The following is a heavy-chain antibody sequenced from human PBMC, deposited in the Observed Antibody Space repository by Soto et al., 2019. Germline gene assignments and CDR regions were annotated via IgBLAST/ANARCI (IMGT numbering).Heavy chain of an antibody. V-gene: IGHV4-61*01. CDR2: IYDNRTF. D-gene: IGHD4-17*01. CDR3: ARTRATVTSYYYGMDV. Sequence: PSETLSLTCTVSGGSVSSGSFYWSWIRQPPGKGLEWIGFIYDNRTFNYNASLKSRDTISVDTSKHQFSLKLSSVTAADTAVYYCARTRATVTSYYYGMDVWGQGTTVTVSS. J-gene: IGHJ6*02. CDR1: GGSVSSGSFY.